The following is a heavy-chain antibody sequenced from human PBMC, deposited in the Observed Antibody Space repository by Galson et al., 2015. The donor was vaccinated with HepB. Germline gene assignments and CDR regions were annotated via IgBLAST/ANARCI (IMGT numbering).Heavy chain of an antibody. V-gene: IGHV1-69*13. J-gene: IGHJ6*02. CDR1: GGTFSSYA. D-gene: IGHD2-2*01. CDR3: ARAPVVPAAMRDYYYYGMDV. Sequence: SVKVSCKASGGTFSSYAISWVRQAPGQGLEWMGGIIPIFGIANYAQKFQGRVTITADESTSTAYMELSSLRSEDTAVYYCARAPVVPAAMRDYYYYGMDVWGQGTTVTVSS. CDR2: IIPIFGIA.